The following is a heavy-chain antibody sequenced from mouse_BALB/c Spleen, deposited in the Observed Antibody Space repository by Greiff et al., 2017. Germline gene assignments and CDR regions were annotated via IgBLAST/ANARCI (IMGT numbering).Heavy chain of an antibody. D-gene: IGHD2-4*01. CDR3: ARSTMITTGFAD. CDR2: INPGSGGT. J-gene: IGHJ3*01. Sequence: QVQLQQSGAELVRPGTSVKVSCKASGYAFTNYLIEWVKQRPGQGLEWIGVINPGSGGTNYNEKFKGKATLTADKSSSTAYMQLSSLTSDDSAVYFCARSTMITTGFADWGQGTLVTVSA. CDR1: GYAFTNYL. V-gene: IGHV1-54*01.